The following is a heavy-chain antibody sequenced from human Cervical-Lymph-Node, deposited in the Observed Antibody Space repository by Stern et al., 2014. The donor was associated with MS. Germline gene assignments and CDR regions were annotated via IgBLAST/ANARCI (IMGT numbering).Heavy chain of an antibody. J-gene: IGHJ3*02. CDR3: ARSHSKWLVHDAFDI. Sequence: VQLVESGGGLVKPGGSLRLSCAASGFTFSDYYMSWIRQAPGKGLELVSSISSNGSAIYYADSVKGRFTISRDNAKNSLYLQMNSLRAEDTAVYYCARSHSKWLVHDAFDIWGQGTMVSVSS. CDR1: GFTFSDYY. CDR2: ISSNGSAI. D-gene: IGHD6-19*01. V-gene: IGHV3-11*01.